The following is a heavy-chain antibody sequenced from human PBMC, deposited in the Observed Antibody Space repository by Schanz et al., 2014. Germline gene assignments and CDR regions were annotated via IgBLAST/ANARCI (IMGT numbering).Heavy chain of an antibody. Sequence: QVQLQESGPGLVKPSQTLSLTCAVSGGSISSGGYTWSWIRQPPGKGLEWIGYIYYSGSTYYNPSLKSRVTIQVDTSKNQFSLMLGSVTAADTAVYYCARAAGPVDYWGQGTLVTVSS. D-gene: IGHD6-13*01. CDR2: IYYSGST. CDR3: ARAAGPVDY. V-gene: IGHV4-30-4*07. CDR1: GGSISSGGYT. J-gene: IGHJ4*02.